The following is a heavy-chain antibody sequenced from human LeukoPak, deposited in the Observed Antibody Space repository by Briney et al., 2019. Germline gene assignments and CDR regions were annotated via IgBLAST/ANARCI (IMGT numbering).Heavy chain of an antibody. J-gene: IGHJ4*02. CDR2: ISYDGSNK. D-gene: IGHD3-9*01. V-gene: IGHV3-30-3*01. Sequence: GGSLRLSFGASGFTFSSYAMHWVRRAPGKGLEWVAVISYDGSNKYYADSVKGRFTISRDNAKNSLYLQMNSLRAEDTAVYYCARVSVGGVLTGYPDYWGQGTLVTVSS. CDR1: GFTFSSYA. CDR3: ARVSVGGVLTGYPDY.